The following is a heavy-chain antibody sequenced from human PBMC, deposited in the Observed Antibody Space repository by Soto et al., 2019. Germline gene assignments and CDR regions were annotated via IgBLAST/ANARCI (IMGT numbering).Heavy chain of an antibody. V-gene: IGHV1-18*01. CDR2: ISAYNGNT. J-gene: IGHJ4*02. CDR3: ARDQESITDRILQY. CDR1: GDTFASFG. Sequence: ASVKVSCKASGDTFASFGFSWVRQAPGQGLEWLGWISAYNGNTHYAQKVRDRVTLTTDTCTNTAYMELRSLTSDDTAVYYCARDQESITDRILQYWGQGTRVTVSS. D-gene: IGHD3-10*01.